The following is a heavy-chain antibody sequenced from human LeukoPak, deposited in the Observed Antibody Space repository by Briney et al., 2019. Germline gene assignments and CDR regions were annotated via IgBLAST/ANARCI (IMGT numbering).Heavy chain of an antibody. V-gene: IGHV4-34*01. D-gene: IGHD2-2*01. J-gene: IGHJ5*02. CDR1: GGSFSGYY. CDR3: ARGYSDVVVPQGNWFDP. CDR2: INHSGST. Sequence: SETLSLTCAVYGGSFSGYYWSWIRQPPGKGREWIGEINHSGSTNYNPSLKSRVTISVDTSKNQFSLKLSSVTAADTAVYYCARGYSDVVVPQGNWFDPWGQGTLVTVSS.